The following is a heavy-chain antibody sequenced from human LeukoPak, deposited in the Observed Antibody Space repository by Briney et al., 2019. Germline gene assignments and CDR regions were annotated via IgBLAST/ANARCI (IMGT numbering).Heavy chain of an antibody. CDR2: INPNSGGT. Sequence: ASVKVSCKASGYTFTGYYMHWVRQAPGQGLEWMGRINPNSGGTNYAQKFQGRVAMTRDTSISTAYMELSRLRSDDTAVYYCARDTPPTPKQGGVTGTDDYWGQGTLVTVSS. V-gene: IGHV1-2*06. CDR3: ARDTPPTPKQGGVTGTDDY. D-gene: IGHD1-20*01. CDR1: GYTFTGYY. J-gene: IGHJ4*02.